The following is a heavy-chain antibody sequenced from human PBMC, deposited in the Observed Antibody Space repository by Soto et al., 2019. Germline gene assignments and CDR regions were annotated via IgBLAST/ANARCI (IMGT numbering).Heavy chain of an antibody. J-gene: IGHJ2*01. CDR1: GGSFSGYY. Sequence: QVQLQQWGAGPLRPLETLSLTCGVSGGSFSGYYWAWIRQSPGKGLEWIGEINDRGSINYTPSLKRPVSISVATSKNHYSLNLRSVTAADTAVYYCARESHDILTGPPWVWYFDLWGRGTLVTVSS. CDR2: INDRGSI. V-gene: IGHV4-34*01. D-gene: IGHD3-9*01. CDR3: ARESHDILTGPPWVWYFDL.